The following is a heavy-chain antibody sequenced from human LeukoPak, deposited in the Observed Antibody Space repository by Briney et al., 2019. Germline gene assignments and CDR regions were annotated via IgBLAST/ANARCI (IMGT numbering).Heavy chain of an antibody. CDR2: ITSSSGTI. CDR1: GFTFSSYS. J-gene: IGHJ5*02. V-gene: IGHV3-48*01. D-gene: IGHD1-26*01. Sequence: GGSLRLSCAASGFTFSSYSMNWVRQAPGKGLEWVSFITSSSGTIYYADSVKGRFTFSRDNAKNSLYLQMNSLRAEDTAVYYCAKGEWELPNWFDPWGQGTLVTVSS. CDR3: AKGEWELPNWFDP.